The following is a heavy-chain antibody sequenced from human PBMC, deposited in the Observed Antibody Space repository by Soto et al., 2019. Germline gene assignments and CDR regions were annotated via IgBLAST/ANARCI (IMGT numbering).Heavy chain of an antibody. D-gene: IGHD3-10*01. Sequence: QVQLVQSGAEVKKPGSSVKVSCKASGGTFSSYAISWVRQAPGQGLEWMGGIIPIFGTANYAQKFQGRVTITADEATGTAYVELSSLRSEDTAVYYCARVPRITMVRGVRYNWFDPWGQGTLVTVSS. CDR2: IIPIFGTA. J-gene: IGHJ5*02. CDR3: ARVPRITMVRGVRYNWFDP. CDR1: GGTFSSYA. V-gene: IGHV1-69*01.